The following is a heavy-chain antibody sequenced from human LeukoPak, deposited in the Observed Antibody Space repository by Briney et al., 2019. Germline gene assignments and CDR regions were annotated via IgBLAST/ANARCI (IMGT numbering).Heavy chain of an antibody. V-gene: IGHV1-18*01. J-gene: IGHJ6*02. CDR1: GYTFTSYG. CDR3: ARDSNWNDGITFLYYYYYGMDF. Sequence: GASVKVSCKASGYTFTSYGISWVRQAPGQGLEWMGWISAYNGNTNYAQKLQGRVTMTTDTSTSTAYMELRSLRSDDTAVYYCARDSNWNDGITFLYYYYYGMDFWGQGTTVTVSS. D-gene: IGHD1-1*01. CDR2: ISAYNGNT.